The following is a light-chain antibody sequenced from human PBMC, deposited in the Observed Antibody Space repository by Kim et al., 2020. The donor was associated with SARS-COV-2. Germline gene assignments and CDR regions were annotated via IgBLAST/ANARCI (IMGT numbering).Light chain of an antibody. CDR2: GKK. Sequence: SSDLTQDPAVSVALGQTVRITCQGDSLRSYYASWYQQKPGQAPVLVIYGKKNRLSGIPDRFSGSSSGNTASLTITGAQAEDEADYYCNSRDSSGNHWVFGGGTQLTVL. CDR3: NSRDSSGNHWV. CDR1: SLRSYY. J-gene: IGLJ3*02. V-gene: IGLV3-19*01.